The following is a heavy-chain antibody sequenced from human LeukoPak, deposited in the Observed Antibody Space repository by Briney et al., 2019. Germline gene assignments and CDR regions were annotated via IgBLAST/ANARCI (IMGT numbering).Heavy chain of an antibody. Sequence: GGSLRLSCAASGFTFSSYTMNWVRQAPGKGLEWVSYISSSSSTIYYADSVKGRFTISRDNAKNSLYLQMYSLRAEDTAVYYCARGDTVVVPAAISDWFDPWGQGTLVTVSS. CDR1: GFTFSSYT. J-gene: IGHJ5*02. V-gene: IGHV3-48*01. D-gene: IGHD2-2*01. CDR2: ISSSSSTI. CDR3: ARGDTVVVPAAISDWFDP.